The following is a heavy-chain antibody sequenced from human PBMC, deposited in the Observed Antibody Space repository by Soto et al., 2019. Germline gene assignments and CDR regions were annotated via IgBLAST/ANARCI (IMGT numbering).Heavy chain of an antibody. CDR3: AKDLGTYYYDSSGYYWGFDY. CDR1: GFTFSSYA. D-gene: IGHD3-22*01. V-gene: IGHV3-23*01. J-gene: IGHJ4*02. CDR2: ISGSGGST. Sequence: EVQLLESGGGLVQPGGSPRLSCAASGFTFSSYAMSWVRQAPGKGLEWVSAISGSGGSTYYADSVKGRFTISRDNSKNTLYLQMNSLRAEDTAVYYCAKDLGTYYYDSSGYYWGFDYWGQGTLVTVSS.